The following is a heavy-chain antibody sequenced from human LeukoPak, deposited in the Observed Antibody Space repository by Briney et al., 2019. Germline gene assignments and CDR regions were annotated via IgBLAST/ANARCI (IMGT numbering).Heavy chain of an antibody. V-gene: IGHV3-49*04. CDR2: IRSKAYGGTT. J-gene: IGHJ4*02. D-gene: IGHD3-22*01. Sequence: GGSLRLSCTASGFTFGDYAMSWVRQAPGKGLEWVGFIRSKAYGGTTEYAASVKGRFTISRDDSKSIAYLQMNSLKTEDTAVYYCTRDRPYYYDSSATFDYWGQGTLVTVSS. CDR3: TRDRPYYYDSSATFDY. CDR1: GFTFGDYA.